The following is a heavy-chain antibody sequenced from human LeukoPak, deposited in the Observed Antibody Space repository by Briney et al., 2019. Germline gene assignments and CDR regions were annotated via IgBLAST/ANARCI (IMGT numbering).Heavy chain of an antibody. CDR2: INTNTGNP. V-gene: IGHV7-4-1*02. CDR3: ARDREVAGVNWFDP. Sequence: ASVKVSCKASGYTFTSYAMNWVRQTPGQGLEWMGWINTNTGNPTYAQGFTGRFVFSLDTSVSTAYLQISSLKAEDTAVYYCARDREVAGVNWFDPWGQGTLVTVSS. CDR1: GYTFTSYA. D-gene: IGHD6-19*01. J-gene: IGHJ5*02.